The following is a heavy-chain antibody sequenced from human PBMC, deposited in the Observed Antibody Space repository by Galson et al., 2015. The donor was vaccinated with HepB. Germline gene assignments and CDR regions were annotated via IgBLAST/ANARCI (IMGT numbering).Heavy chain of an antibody. D-gene: IGHD6-19*01. CDR3: ARVVGSSGWPDY. CDR1: GGSISSYY. V-gene: IGHV4-59*01. Sequence: GTLSLTCTVSGGSISSYYWSWIRQPPGKGLEWIGYIFYSGSTNYNPSLKSRVTISVDTSKNQFSLKLSSVTAADTAVYYCARVVGSSGWPDYWGQGTLVTVSS. CDR2: IFYSGST. J-gene: IGHJ4*02.